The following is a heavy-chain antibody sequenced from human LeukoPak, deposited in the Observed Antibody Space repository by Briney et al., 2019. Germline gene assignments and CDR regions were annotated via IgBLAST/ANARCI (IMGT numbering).Heavy chain of an antibody. CDR2: IYPGDSPT. V-gene: IGHV5-51*02. CDR1: GYGSTSDW. Sequence: GESLQIPCYAVGYGSTSDWTGWGRQRPGEGVEWHGTIYPGDSPTKYRPSLQGQLTISADKSISTAYLQWGSLKASDTAMDDGARTLAAPFYFGGWGKGTLVTVSS. D-gene: IGHD6-13*01. J-gene: IGHJ4*02. CDR3: ARTLAAPFYFGG.